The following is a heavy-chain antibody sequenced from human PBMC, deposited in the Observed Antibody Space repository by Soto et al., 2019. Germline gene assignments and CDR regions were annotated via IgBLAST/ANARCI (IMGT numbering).Heavy chain of an antibody. CDR2: LYSSGNT. CDR3: ERGPYSSGWYVVDY. D-gene: IGHD6-19*01. J-gene: IGHJ4*02. V-gene: IGHV4-4*07. Sequence: KTSETLSLTCTVSGASISAYAWSWIRQPAGKGLEWIGRLYSSGNTNYNPSFKSRLTMSADTSKNQFSLKLSSVTAADTAVYYCERGPYSSGWYVVDYWGQGTLVTVS. CDR1: GASISAYA.